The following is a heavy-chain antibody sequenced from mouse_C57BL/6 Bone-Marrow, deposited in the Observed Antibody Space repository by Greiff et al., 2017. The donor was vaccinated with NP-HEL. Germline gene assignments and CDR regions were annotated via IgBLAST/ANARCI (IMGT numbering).Heavy chain of an antibody. V-gene: IGHV1-50*01. D-gene: IGHD2-1*01. CDR3: VYGNRWYFDY. CDR2: IDPSDSYT. Sequence: QVQLQQSGAKLVKPGASVRLSCRASGYTLTSYGMRWVKQRPGRGLDWIGEIDPSDSYTNYNQKFKGKATLTVDTSSSTAYMQLSSLTSEDSAVYYCVYGNRWYFDYWGQGTTLTVSS. J-gene: IGHJ2*01. CDR1: GYTLTSYG.